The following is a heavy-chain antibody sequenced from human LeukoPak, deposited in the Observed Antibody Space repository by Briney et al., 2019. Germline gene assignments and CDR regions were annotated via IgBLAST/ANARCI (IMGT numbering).Heavy chain of an antibody. Sequence: GEPLKISCKGSGYSFTSYWSGWVRQMPGKGLEWMGIIYPGDSDTRYTPSFQGQVTISADKSISTAYLQWSSLKASDSAMYYCARHSEVVVAATDFDYWGQGTLVTVSS. CDR2: IYPGDSDT. J-gene: IGHJ4*02. V-gene: IGHV5-51*01. D-gene: IGHD2-15*01. CDR3: ARHSEVVVAATDFDY. CDR1: GYSFTSYW.